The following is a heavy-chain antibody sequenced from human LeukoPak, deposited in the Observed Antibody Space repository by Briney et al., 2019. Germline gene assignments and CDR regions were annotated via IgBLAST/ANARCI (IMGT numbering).Heavy chain of an antibody. D-gene: IGHD4-17*01. CDR3: ARVMSYDDPRNAFDI. J-gene: IGHJ3*02. CDR2: ISAYNGNT. Sequence: ASVKVSCKASGYTFTSYGISWVRQAPGQGLEWMGWISAYNGNTNYAQKLQGRVTMTTDTSTSTAYMELRSLRSDDTAVYYCARVMSYDDPRNAFDIWGQGTMVTVSS. CDR1: GYTFTSYG. V-gene: IGHV1-18*01.